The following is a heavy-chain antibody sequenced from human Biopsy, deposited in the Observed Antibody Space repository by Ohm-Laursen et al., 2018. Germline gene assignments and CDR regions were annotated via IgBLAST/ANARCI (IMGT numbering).Heavy chain of an antibody. J-gene: IGHJ5*02. CDR3: GRAVRNQLLTDP. V-gene: IGHV1-8*01. CDR2: LNPVSGNS. CDR1: GYTFTSYD. Sequence: ASVKVSCKVSGYTFTSYDITWVRQASGQGPEWVGWLNPVSGNSNFGQKFRGRVTATSDTSISTAYMELSGLTSDDTATYYCGRAVRNQLLTDPWGQGTLVTVTS. D-gene: IGHD1-7*01.